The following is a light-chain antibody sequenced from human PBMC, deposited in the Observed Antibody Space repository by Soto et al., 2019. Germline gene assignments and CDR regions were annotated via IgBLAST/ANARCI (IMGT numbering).Light chain of an antibody. CDR2: KAS. CDR3: PHYNSFSEA. Sequence: DIQMAQPPATMCRSVGDRVTVTGRASQTISSWLAWYQQKPGKAPKLLIYKASTLKSGVPSRFSGSGSGTEFTLTISSLQPDDFATYYCPHYNSFSEAFGQGTKVDIK. CDR1: QTISSW. J-gene: IGKJ1*01. V-gene: IGKV1-5*03.